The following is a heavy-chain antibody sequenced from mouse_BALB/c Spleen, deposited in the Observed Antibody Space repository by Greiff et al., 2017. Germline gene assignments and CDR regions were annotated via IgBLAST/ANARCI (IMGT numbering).Heavy chain of an antibody. CDR1: GYTFTSYW. CDR3: ARDYYDYGPWFAY. J-gene: IGHJ3*01. Sequence: VQLQESGAELAKPGASVKMSCKASGYTFTSYWMPWVKQRPGQGLEWIGYINPSTGYTEYNQKFKDKATLTADKSSSTAYMQLSSLASEDSALYYCARDYYDYGPWFAYWGQGTLVTVSA. D-gene: IGHD2-4*01. CDR2: INPSTGYT. V-gene: IGHV1-7*01.